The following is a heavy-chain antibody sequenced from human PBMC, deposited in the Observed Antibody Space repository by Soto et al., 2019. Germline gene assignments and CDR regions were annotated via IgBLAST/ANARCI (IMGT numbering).Heavy chain of an antibody. CDR3: ARGETGSTNWFDP. D-gene: IGHD1-7*01. J-gene: IGHJ5*02. CDR2: TYYRSKWYN. Sequence: PWQTLSLTCAISVDSVSINSAACNWIRQSPSRGLEWLGRTYYRSKWYNDYAVSVKSRITINPDTSKNQFSLQLNSVTPEDTAVYYCARGETGSTNWFDPWGQGTLVTVSS. V-gene: IGHV6-1*01. CDR1: VDSVSINSAA.